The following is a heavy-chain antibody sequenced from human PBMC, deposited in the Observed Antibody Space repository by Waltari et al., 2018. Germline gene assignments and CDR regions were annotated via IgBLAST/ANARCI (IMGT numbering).Heavy chain of an antibody. CDR1: GGSISSSY. Sequence: QLQLQESGPGLVKPPETLSLTCAVSGGSISSSYWSWIRQPPGKGLEWIGYIYGSGIRTNTNPPLKSRVTRSVDTSKNQFSLKLSSVTAADTAVYYCARQWQRLAPFDYWGQGVLVTVSS. V-gene: IGHV4-59*08. CDR3: ARQWQRLAPFDY. J-gene: IGHJ4*02. D-gene: IGHD6-25*01. CDR2: IYGSGIRT.